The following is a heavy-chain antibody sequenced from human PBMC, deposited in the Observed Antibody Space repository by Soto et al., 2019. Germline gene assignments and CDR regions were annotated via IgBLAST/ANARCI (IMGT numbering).Heavy chain of an antibody. CDR1: GGSISPNNNY. D-gene: IGHD5-18*01. Sequence: SETLSLTCAVSGGSISPNNNYWGWIRQPPGKGLEWIGNIYFSGSTYYHPSLESRVTISVDTSKNQFSLRLSSVTAADSAMYYCARQVVDTAMVHFDYWGQGALVTVS. CDR3: ARQVVDTAMVHFDY. J-gene: IGHJ4*02. V-gene: IGHV4-39*01. CDR2: IYFSGST.